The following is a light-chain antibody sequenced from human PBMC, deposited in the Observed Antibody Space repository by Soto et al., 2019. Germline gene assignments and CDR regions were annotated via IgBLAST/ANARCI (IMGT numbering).Light chain of an antibody. J-gene: IGLJ3*02. CDR2: RNN. CDR3: AAWDDTLNGQV. Sequence: QSVLTQPPSASGTPGQRVSISCSGSRSNIGRNYVYWYQQLPGTAPKLLIQRNNERPSGVPDRFSGSKSGTPVSLAISGLRSEDEATYYCAAWDDTLNGQVFGGGTKLTVL. V-gene: IGLV1-47*01. CDR1: RSNIGRNY.